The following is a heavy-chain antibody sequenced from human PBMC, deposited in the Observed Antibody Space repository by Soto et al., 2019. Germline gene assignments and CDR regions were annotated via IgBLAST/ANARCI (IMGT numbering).Heavy chain of an antibody. CDR2: VYYRGRS. Sequence: SETLSLTCTVSGGSVTNSSYYWGWIRQSPGKGLEWTGSVYYRGRSYSKSSVKSRVTISVDTSKNRFSLSLNSVTASDTAVYFCVSQRTTVPTQAYFDYWGPRAQVTVSS. J-gene: IGHJ4*02. CDR1: GGSVTNSSYY. CDR3: VSQRTTVPTQAYFDY. V-gene: IGHV4-39*01. D-gene: IGHD4-17*01.